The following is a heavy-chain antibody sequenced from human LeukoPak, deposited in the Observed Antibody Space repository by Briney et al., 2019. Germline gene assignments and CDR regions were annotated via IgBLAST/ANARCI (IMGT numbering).Heavy chain of an antibody. D-gene: IGHD6-19*01. CDR3: ARDRRAIAVAGGSDY. CDR2: ISYDGSNK. V-gene: IGHV3-30-3*01. CDR1: GFTFSSYA. J-gene: IGHJ4*02. Sequence: PGRSLRLSCAASGFTFSSYAMHWVRQAPGKGLEWVAVISYDGSNKYYADSVKGRFTISRDNSKNTLYLQMNSLRAEDTAVYYCARDRRAIAVAGGSDYWGQGTLVTVSS.